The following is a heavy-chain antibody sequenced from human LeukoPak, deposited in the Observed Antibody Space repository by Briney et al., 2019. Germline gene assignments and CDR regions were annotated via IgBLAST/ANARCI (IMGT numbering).Heavy chain of an antibody. CDR1: GFSLSTSGVG. D-gene: IGHD2-2*01. CDR2: IYWDDDK. V-gene: IGHV2-5*02. CDR3: AHFGFKGYCSSTSCYAANAFDI. Sequence: SGPTLVKPTQTLTLTCNFSGFSLSTSGVGVGWIRQPPGKALEWLALIYWDDDKRYSPSLKSRLTITKDTSKNQVVLTMTNMDPVDTATYYCAHFGFKGYCSSTSCYAANAFDIWGQGTLVTVSS. J-gene: IGHJ3*02.